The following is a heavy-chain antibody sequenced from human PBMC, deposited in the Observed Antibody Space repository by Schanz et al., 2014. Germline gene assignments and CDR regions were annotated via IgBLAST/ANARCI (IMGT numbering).Heavy chain of an antibody. Sequence: QVQLVQSGGEMKKPGASVKVSCKASGYTFTDYGLSWVRQAPGQGLEWMGWISAYTGGTNYAQKLQDRVTMTTDTSTTTAYMELRSLRSDDTAVYFCARGRHDYGDPQTFDYWGQGTLVTVSS. CDR1: GYTFTDYG. D-gene: IGHD4-17*01. CDR2: ISAYTGGT. V-gene: IGHV1-18*01. J-gene: IGHJ4*02. CDR3: ARGRHDYGDPQTFDY.